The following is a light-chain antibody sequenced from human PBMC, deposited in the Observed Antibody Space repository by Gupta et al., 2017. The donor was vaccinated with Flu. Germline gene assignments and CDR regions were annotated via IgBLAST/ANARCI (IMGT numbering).Light chain of an antibody. V-gene: IGLV2-23*02. Sequence: QSALTQPASVSGSPGQSITISCTGTSSDVGYYNFVSWYQRHPGKAPKLLIYEDIKRPSGISNRFSGSKSGNTASLTISGHQAEDEADYFCCSYAGSSTFAYVFGTGTKVTVL. J-gene: IGLJ1*01. CDR1: SSDVGYYNF. CDR2: EDI. CDR3: CSYAGSSTFAYV.